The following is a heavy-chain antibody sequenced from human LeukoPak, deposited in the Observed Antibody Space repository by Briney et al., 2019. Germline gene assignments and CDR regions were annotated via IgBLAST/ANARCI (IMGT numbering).Heavy chain of an antibody. V-gene: IGHV4-39*01. CDR3: ARQGIVVVVAAQFDY. D-gene: IGHD2-15*01. CDR1: GGSISSSSYY. J-gene: IGHJ4*02. CDR2: IYYSGST. Sequence: PSETLSLTCTVSGGSISSSSYYWGWIRQPPGKGLEWIGSIYYSGSTYYNPSLKSRVTISVDTSKNQFSLKLSSVTAADTAVYYCARQGIVVVVAAQFDYWGQRTLVTVSS.